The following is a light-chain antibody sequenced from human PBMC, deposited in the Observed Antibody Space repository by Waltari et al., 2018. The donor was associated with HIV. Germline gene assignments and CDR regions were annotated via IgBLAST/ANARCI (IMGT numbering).Light chain of an antibody. Sequence: QVVLTQSPSASASLGASVKLTCTLSSSHSTSVIAWHQQQPETGPRYLMNVNSDGSHSRGDGNTDRFSGSSCGTGRYLTISGLQSEDEADYYCQTWGKGIRVFGGGTRLTVL. CDR2: VNSDGSH. V-gene: IGLV4-69*01. CDR1: SSHSTSV. J-gene: IGLJ3*02. CDR3: QTWGKGIRV.